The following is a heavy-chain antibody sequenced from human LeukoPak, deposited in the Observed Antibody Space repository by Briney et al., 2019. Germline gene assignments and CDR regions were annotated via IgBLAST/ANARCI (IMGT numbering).Heavy chain of an antibody. CDR2: IIPIFGTA. J-gene: IGHJ3*02. CDR3: ASVWRYYDSSGYYYVMGAFDI. V-gene: IGHV1-69*06. Sequence: SVKVSCKASGYTFTGYYMHWVRQAPGQGLEWMGGIIPIFGTANYAQKFQGRVTITADKSTSTAYMELSSLRSEDTAVYYCASVWRYYDSSGYYYVMGAFDIWGQGTMVTVSS. D-gene: IGHD3-22*01. CDR1: GYTFTGYY.